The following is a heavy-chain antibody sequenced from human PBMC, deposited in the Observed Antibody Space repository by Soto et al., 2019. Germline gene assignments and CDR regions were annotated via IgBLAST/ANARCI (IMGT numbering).Heavy chain of an antibody. CDR3: ARHDGSRSTDY. V-gene: IGHV4-59*08. CDR2: IHSGST. D-gene: IGHD3-10*01. J-gene: IGHJ4*02. Sequence: QVQLQESGPGLVKPSGTLSLTCTVSGGSISSDYWNWIRQPPGKGLEWIGYIHSGSTTYSASLRSRVTISVDTSKTQFSLKLSSVTAAYTAVYFCARHDGSRSTDYWGQGTLVTVS. CDR1: GGSISSDY.